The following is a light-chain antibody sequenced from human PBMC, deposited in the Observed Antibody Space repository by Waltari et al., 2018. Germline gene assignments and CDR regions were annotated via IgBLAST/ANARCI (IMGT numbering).Light chain of an antibody. V-gene: IGKV1-39*01. CDR1: QNIYSN. CDR3: QQSYNTPRT. CDR2: EAS. Sequence: DIQMTQSPSSLSASVGARVTTTCRASQNIYSNLNWYQQKPGKAPKVLIYEASSLQSGVPSRFRGSGSGTDFTLTINSLRPEDFATYYCQQSYNTPRTFGRGTKVEVK. J-gene: IGKJ1*01.